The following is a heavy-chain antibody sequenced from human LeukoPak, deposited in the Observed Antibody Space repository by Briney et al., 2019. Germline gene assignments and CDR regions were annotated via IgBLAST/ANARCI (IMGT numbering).Heavy chain of an antibody. CDR3: ARRQRAAAGTLDY. D-gene: IGHD6-13*01. V-gene: IGHV3-53*01. CDR2: IYSGGST. Sequence: GGSLRFSCAASGFTVSSNYMSWVRQAPGKGLEWVSVIYSGGSTYYADSVKGRFTISRDNSKNTLYLQMNSLRAENTAVYYCARRQRAAAGTLDYWGQGTLVTVSS. CDR1: GFTVSSNY. J-gene: IGHJ4*02.